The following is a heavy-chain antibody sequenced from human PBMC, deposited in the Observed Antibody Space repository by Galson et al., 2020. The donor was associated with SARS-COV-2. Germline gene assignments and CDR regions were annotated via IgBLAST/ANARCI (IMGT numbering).Heavy chain of an antibody. D-gene: IGHD6-19*01. CDR3: ARDAGNVAVAGREDY. J-gene: IGHJ4*02. CDR1: GYTFTSYG. V-gene: IGHV1-18*01. CDR2: ISAYNGNT. Sequence: ASVKVSCKASGYTFTSYGISWVRQAPGQGLEWMGWISAYNGNTNYAQKLQGRVTMTTDTSTSSAYMELRSLRSDDTAGYYCARDAGNVAVAGREDYLGQGTLVTVSS.